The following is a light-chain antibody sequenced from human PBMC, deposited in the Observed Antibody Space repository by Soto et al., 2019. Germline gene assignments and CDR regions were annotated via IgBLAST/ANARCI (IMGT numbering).Light chain of an antibody. CDR2: EVS. V-gene: IGLV2-14*01. CDR1: SSDVGGYNY. J-gene: IGLJ2*01. Sequence: QSALTQPASVSGSPGQSITISCTGTSSDVGGYNYVSWYQQHTGKAPKLMIYEVSNRPSGVSNRFSGSKSGNTASLTISGLQAEDEADYYCSSYTSSSTLVVFGGGTELTVL. CDR3: SSYTSSSTLVV.